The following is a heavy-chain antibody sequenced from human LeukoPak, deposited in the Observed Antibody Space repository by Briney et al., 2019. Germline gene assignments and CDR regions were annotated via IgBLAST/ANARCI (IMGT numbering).Heavy chain of an antibody. CDR2: IYTSGST. CDR3: SSGTYYYGSGEGY. D-gene: IGHD3-10*01. V-gene: IGHV4-4*07. CDR1: GGSISSYY. J-gene: IGHJ4*02. Sequence: SETLSLTCTLSGGSISSYYWSWLRQPAGKGLEWIGRIYTSGSTHYNPSLKSRVTMSVDTSKNQFSLKMSSVTAADTAVYYCSSGTYYYGSGEGYWGQGTLVTVSS.